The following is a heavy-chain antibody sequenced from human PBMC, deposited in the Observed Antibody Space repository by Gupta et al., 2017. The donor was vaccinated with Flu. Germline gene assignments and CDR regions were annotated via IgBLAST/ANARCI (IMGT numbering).Heavy chain of an antibody. J-gene: IGHJ6*02. CDR3: TGTTVGAMDV. Sequence: RFTISRDDSKNTAYLQLNSLKTEDTAVYYCTGTTVGAMDVWGRGTTVTVSS. D-gene: IGHD1-26*01. V-gene: IGHV3-73*01.